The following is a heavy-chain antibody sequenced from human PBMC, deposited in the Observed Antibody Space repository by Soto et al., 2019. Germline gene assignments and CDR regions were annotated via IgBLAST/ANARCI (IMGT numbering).Heavy chain of an antibody. CDR2: FDPEDGET. CDR3: ATDLLGRGGMDV. Sequence: VKVSCKVSGYTLTELSMHWVRQAPGKGLEWMGGFDPEDGETIYAQKFQGRVTMTEDTSTDTAYMELSSLRSEDTAVYYCATDLLGRGGMDVWGQGTTVTVSS. D-gene: IGHD1-26*01. CDR1: GYTLTELS. V-gene: IGHV1-24*01. J-gene: IGHJ6*02.